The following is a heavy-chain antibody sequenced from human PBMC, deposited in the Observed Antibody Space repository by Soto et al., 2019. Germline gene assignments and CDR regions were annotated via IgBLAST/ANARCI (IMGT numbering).Heavy chain of an antibody. V-gene: IGHV4-30-2*01. CDR1: GGSISSGGYS. D-gene: IGHD6-13*01. CDR2: IYHSGST. Sequence: QLQLQESGSGLVKPSQTLSLTCAVSGGSISSGGYSWSWIRQPPGKGLEWIGYIYHSGSTYYNPSRKSRVTISVDRSKNHFSLKLSSVTAADTTVYYCASSHAGAHITAAVHWGQGTLVTVSS. CDR3: ASSHAGAHITAAVH. J-gene: IGHJ4*02.